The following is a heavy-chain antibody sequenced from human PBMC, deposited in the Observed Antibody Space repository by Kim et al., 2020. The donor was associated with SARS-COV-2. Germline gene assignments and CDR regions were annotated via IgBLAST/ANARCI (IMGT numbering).Heavy chain of an antibody. D-gene: IGHD4-17*01. CDR3: ARVAVTVTTWYYYGLDV. J-gene: IGHJ6*02. V-gene: IGHV3-64*01. Sequence: VKGRFTISRDNSKNTLYLQMGSLRAEDMAVYYCARVAVTVTTWYYYGLDVWGQGTTVTVSS.